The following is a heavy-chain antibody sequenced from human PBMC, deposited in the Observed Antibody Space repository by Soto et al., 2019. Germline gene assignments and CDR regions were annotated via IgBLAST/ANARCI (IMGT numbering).Heavy chain of an antibody. D-gene: IGHD4-17*01. J-gene: IGHJ4*02. V-gene: IGHV1-69*01. Sequence: SVKVSFKASGGTFSSYAISWVRQAPGQGREWMGGIIPICGTANYAQKFQGRDTITADESTHTASMELSSLRSEDTAVYCCARDGTTSDYWGQGTRVTVSP. CDR1: GGTFSSYA. CDR3: ARDGTTSDY. CDR2: IIPICGTA.